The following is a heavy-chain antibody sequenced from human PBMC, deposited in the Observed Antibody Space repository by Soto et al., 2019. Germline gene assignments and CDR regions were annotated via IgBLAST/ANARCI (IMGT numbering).Heavy chain of an antibody. Sequence: SETLSLTCTVSGGSISSYYWSWIRQPPGKGLEWIGYIYYSGSTNYNPSLKSRVTISVDTSKNQFSLKLSSVTAADTAVYYCARGEDLLAGTYWVYFDYWGQGTLVTVSS. J-gene: IGHJ4*02. D-gene: IGHD6-13*01. CDR2: IYYSGST. CDR1: GGSISSYY. CDR3: ARGEDLLAGTYWVYFDY. V-gene: IGHV4-59*01.